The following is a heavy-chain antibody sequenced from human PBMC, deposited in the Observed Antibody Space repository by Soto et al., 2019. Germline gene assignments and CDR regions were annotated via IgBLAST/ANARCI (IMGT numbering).Heavy chain of an antibody. CDR1: GGSLNGYY. D-gene: IGHD3-22*01. CDR3: ARGNDYYYDSSGSYDY. V-gene: IGHV4-34*01. J-gene: IGHJ4*02. Sequence: SETLSLTCGVYGGSLNGYYWTWIRQPPGKGLEWIGEINHSGIANYNPSLKRRVTISVDTSKNQFSLEWRSVTAADTAVYYCARGNDYYYDSSGSYDYWGQGTLVTVSS. CDR2: INHSGIA.